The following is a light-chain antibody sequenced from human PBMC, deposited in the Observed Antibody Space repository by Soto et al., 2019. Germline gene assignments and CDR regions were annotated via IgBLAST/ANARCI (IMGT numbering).Light chain of an antibody. CDR1: QSVSSY. V-gene: IGKV3-11*01. J-gene: IGKJ2*01. CDR3: QQRSNWPPST. CDR2: DAS. Sequence: EIVLTQSPATLSLSPGESATLSCRASQSVSSYLAWYKQKPGQAPRRLSYDASNRATGIPARFSGSWSGTDFTLTISSLEPEEFEVYYCQQRSNWPPSTFGQGTKLDI.